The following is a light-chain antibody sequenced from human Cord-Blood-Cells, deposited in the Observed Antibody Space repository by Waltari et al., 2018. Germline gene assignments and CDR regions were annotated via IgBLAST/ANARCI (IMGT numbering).Light chain of an antibody. CDR2: GAS. CDR1: QSVSSSY. Sequence: EIVLTQSPGTLSLSPGERATLSCRASQSVSSSYLAWDQQKPGQAPRRLIYGASSRATGIPDRFSGSGSGTDFARTISRLEPEDFAVYYCQQYGSSPITFGQGTRLEIK. V-gene: IGKV3-20*01. CDR3: QQYGSSPIT. J-gene: IGKJ5*01.